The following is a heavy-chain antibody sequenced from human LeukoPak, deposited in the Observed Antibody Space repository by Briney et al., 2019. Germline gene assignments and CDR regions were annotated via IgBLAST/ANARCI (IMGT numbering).Heavy chain of an antibody. Sequence: TGGSLRLPCAASGFTFSSYEMNWVRQAPGKGLEWVSYISSSGSTIYYADSVKDRFTISRDNAKNSLYLQMNSLRAEDTAVYYCARDGRPDADAFDIWGQGTMVTVSS. J-gene: IGHJ3*02. CDR3: ARDGRPDADAFDI. CDR1: GFTFSSYE. V-gene: IGHV3-48*03. CDR2: ISSSGSTI.